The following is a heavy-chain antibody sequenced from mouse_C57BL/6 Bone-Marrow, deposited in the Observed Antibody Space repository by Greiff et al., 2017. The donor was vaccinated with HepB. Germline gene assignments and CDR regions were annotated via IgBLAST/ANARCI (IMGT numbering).Heavy chain of an antibody. V-gene: IGHV1-26*01. J-gene: IGHJ4*01. CDR2: INPNNGGT. CDR1: GYTFTDYY. Sequence: VQLKQSGPELVKPGASVKISCKASGYTFTDYYMNWVKQSHGKSLEWIGDINPNNGGTSYNQKFKGKATLTVDKSSSTAYMELRSLTSEDSAVYYCARVLLRYNYAMDYWGQGTSVTVSS. D-gene: IGHD1-1*01. CDR3: ARVLLRYNYAMDY.